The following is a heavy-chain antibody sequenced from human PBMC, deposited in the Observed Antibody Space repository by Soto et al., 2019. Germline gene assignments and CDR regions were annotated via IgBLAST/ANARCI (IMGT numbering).Heavy chain of an antibody. J-gene: IGHJ2*01. CDR2: IYYSGST. CDR1: GGSISSYY. CDR3: ARVLGYYDSSGDGDWYFDR. V-gene: IGHV4-59*01. Sequence: SAIRSLACSVSGGSISSYYWSWIRQPPGEGLEWIGYIYYSGSTNYNPSLKSRVTISVDTSKNQFSLKLSSVTAADTAVYSCARVLGYYDSSGDGDWYFDRWGRGTLVT. D-gene: IGHD3-22*01.